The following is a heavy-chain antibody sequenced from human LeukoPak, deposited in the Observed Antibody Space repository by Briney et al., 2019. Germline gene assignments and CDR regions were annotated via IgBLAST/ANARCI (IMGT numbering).Heavy chain of an antibody. D-gene: IGHD6-19*01. CDR3: AKVEYSSGLYGHFEY. Sequence: GRSLTLPCAASGFTFSSYGVHWVRQAPGKGLEWVAVISYDGNNKYYADSVKRRFSISRDNSKNTLYLQMNSLRSEDKAVYYCAKVEYSSGLYGHFEYWGQGTLVTVSS. J-gene: IGHJ4*02. CDR2: ISYDGNNK. V-gene: IGHV3-30*18. CDR1: GFTFSSYG.